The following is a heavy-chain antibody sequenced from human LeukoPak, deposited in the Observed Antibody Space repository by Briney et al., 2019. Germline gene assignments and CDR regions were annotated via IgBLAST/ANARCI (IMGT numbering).Heavy chain of an antibody. D-gene: IGHD2-2*01. J-gene: IGHJ5*02. CDR3: AGPSTVRTKGWFDP. Sequence: SETLSLTCAVYGGSFSGYYWSWIRQPPGKGLEWIGEINHSGSTNYNPSLKSRVTISVDTSKNQFSLKLSSVTAADTAVYYCAGPSTVRTKGWFDPWGQGTLVTVSS. V-gene: IGHV4-34*01. CDR2: INHSGST. CDR1: GGSFSGYY.